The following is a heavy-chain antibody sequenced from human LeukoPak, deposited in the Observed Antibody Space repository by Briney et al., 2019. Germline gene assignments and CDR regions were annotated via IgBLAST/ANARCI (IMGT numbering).Heavy chain of an antibody. CDR3: ARDGGGSDY. CDR2: ISYDGSNK. D-gene: IGHD3-16*01. J-gene: IGHJ4*02. Sequence: GGSLRLSCAASGVTFSRHAMSWVRQAPGKGLEWVAVISYDGSNKYYADSVKGRFTISRDNSKNTLYLQMNSLRAEDTAVYYCARDGGGSDYWGQGTLVTVSS. V-gene: IGHV3-30*03. CDR1: GVTFSRHA.